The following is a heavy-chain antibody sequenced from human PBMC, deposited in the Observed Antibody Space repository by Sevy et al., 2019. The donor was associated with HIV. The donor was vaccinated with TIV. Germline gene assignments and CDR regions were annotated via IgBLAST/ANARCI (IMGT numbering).Heavy chain of an antibody. J-gene: IGHJ4*02. V-gene: IGHV3-21*01. CDR3: ARDALSGTSAY. CDR2: ISSSGRYL. D-gene: IGHD1-7*01. CDR1: GFTFSAYV. Sequence: GGSLRLSCAASGFTFSAYVMNWVRQGPGKGLEWVSSISSSGRYLYYADSVQGRFTNSRDNAEDSLYLQMNNLRAEDTAVYYCARDALSGTSAYWGQGTLVTVSS.